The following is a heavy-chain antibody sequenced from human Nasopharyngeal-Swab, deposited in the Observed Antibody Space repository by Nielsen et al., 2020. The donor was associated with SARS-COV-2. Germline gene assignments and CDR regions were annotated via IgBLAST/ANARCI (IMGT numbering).Heavy chain of an antibody. D-gene: IGHD3-3*01. CDR3: AREGRFLDYYYYYGMNV. Sequence: RQAPGKGLEWVSYISSSGSTIYYADSVKGRFTISRDNAKNSLYLQMNSLRAEDTAVYYCAREGRFLDYYYYYGMNVWGQGTTVTGSS. V-gene: IGHV3-11*04. CDR2: ISSSGSTI. J-gene: IGHJ6*02.